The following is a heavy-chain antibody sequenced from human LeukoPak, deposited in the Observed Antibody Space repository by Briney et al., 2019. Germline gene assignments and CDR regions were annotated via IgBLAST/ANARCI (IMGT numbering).Heavy chain of an antibody. J-gene: IGHJ3*02. D-gene: IGHD3-22*01. CDR3: ARETIARERCITMKRDTPDAFDI. V-gene: IGHV1-2*02. CDR1: RYTFTGFY. Sequence: ASVKVSCKAPRYTFTGFYLHSVRQAPGQELEWMGWINPNSGGTKYAQKFQGRVTMTRDTSISTDYMELSRLRSDDTAVYYWARETIARERCITMKRDTPDAFDIWGQETMVTVSS. CDR2: INPNSGGT.